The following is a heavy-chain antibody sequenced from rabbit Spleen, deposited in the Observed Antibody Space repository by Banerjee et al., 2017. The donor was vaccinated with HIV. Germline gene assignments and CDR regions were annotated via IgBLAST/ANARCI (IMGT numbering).Heavy chain of an antibody. Sequence: QEQLEESGGGLVQPEGSVTLTCTASGFSFSSSYYMCWVRQAPGKGLEWIARIDSGNSGITNYASWAKGQFTISKTSSTTVTLQMTSLTVADTATYFCARDTGTSFSSYGMDLWGPGTLVTVS. CDR1: GFSFSSSYY. CDR2: IDSGNSGIT. J-gene: IGHJ6*01. D-gene: IGHD7-1*01. CDR3: ARDTGTSFSSYGMDL. V-gene: IGHV1S45*01.